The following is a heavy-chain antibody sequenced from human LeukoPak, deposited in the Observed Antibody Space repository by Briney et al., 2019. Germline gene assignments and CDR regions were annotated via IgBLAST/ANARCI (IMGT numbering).Heavy chain of an antibody. V-gene: IGHV4-39*07. CDR1: GGSISSSSYY. J-gene: IGHJ4*02. CDR3: EREIFHYFDL. CDR2: INYSGST. Sequence: SETLSLTSTVSGGSISSSSYYWGWIRQPPGKGLEWIGTINYSGSTYYNPSLKSRVTISVDTSKNQFSLKLSSVTAADTAVYYCEREIFHYFDLWGQGTLVTVSS.